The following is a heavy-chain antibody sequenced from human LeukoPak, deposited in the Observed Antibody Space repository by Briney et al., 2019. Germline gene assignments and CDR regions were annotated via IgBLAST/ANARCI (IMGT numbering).Heavy chain of an antibody. D-gene: IGHD6-19*01. CDR3: ATLAVADAFDI. J-gene: IGHJ3*02. Sequence: PGGSLRLSCAASGFTFSSYSMNWVRQAPGKGLEWVSSISSSSYIYYADSVKGRFTISRDNAKNSLYLQMNSLRAEDTAVYYCATLAVADAFDIWGQGTMVTVSS. CDR1: GFTFSSYS. CDR2: ISSSSYI. V-gene: IGHV3-21*01.